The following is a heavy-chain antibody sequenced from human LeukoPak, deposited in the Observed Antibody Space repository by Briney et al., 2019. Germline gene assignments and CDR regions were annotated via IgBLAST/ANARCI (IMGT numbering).Heavy chain of an antibody. Sequence: SVKVSCKASGGTFSNYVNTWVRQAPGQGLEWMGGIIPMFGTANNAQKFQGRVTITADESTSTAYMELSNLRSEDTAVYYCARSQWFGEKGKPFDYWGQGTLVTVSS. CDR3: ARSQWFGEKGKPFDY. D-gene: IGHD3-10*01. J-gene: IGHJ4*02. CDR2: IIPMFGTA. V-gene: IGHV1-69*01. CDR1: GGTFSNYV.